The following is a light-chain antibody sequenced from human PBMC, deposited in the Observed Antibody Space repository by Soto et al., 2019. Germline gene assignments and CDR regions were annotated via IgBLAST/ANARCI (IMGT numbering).Light chain of an antibody. CDR2: EDN. V-gene: IGLV6-57*01. CDR1: SGSIASNY. J-gene: IGLJ2*01. Sequence: NFMLTQPHSVSESPGKTVTISCTRSSGSIASNYVQWYQQRPGSSPPTVIYEDNQRPSGVPDRLSGSIDGSSTAAPLTISGLPTEDDADDYHPSDDSSNHVVFGGGTKLTVL. CDR3: PSDDSSNHVV.